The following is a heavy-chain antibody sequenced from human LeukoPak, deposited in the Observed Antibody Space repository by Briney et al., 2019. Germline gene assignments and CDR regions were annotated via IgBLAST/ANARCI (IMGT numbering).Heavy chain of an antibody. CDR3: AKDHLPGIVVADRDY. CDR1: GFIFSRYG. V-gene: IGHV3-23*01. D-gene: IGHD6-19*01. J-gene: IGHJ4*02. Sequence: GGTLRLSCAASGFIFSRYGMSWVRQAPGKGLEWVSAISGSGGTSYYADSVKGRFTISRDNSKNTLYLQINSLRAEDTALYYCAKDHLPGIVVADRDYWGQGTLVTVSS. CDR2: ISGSGGTS.